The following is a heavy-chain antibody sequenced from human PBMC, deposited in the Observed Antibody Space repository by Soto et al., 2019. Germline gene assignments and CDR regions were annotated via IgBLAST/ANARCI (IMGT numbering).Heavy chain of an antibody. Sequence: EEQLVESGGGLVQPGGSLRLSCAASGFSFSTHYMNWVRQTPGKGLEWVSAINRDSTAIKYADSVKGRFTISRDNARNSRSLHMIRLRDEDTAVYYCVAGDYYLGPGNLVTVSS. V-gene: IGHV3-48*02. CDR2: INRDSTAI. CDR3: VAGDYY. J-gene: IGHJ4*02. CDR1: GFSFSTHY. D-gene: IGHD6-25*01.